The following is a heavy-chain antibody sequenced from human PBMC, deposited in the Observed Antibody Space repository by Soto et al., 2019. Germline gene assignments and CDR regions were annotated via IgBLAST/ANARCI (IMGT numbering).Heavy chain of an antibody. J-gene: IGHJ6*02. V-gene: IGHV4-39*01. Sequence: PSETLSLTCTVAGGSISSSSYYWAWIRQPPGKGLEWIGSIYYSGSTYYNPSLKSRVTISVDTSKNQFSLKLSSVTAADTAVHYCASNRGGIAAAGTHGMDVWGQGTTVTVSS. D-gene: IGHD6-13*01. CDR1: GGSISSSSYY. CDR2: IYYSGST. CDR3: ASNRGGIAAAGTHGMDV.